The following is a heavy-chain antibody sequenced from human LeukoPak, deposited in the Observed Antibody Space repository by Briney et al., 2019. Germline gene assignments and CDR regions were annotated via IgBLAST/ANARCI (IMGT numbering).Heavy chain of an antibody. CDR3: ARLGIQLWSEVSY. CDR1: GYSFTSYW. CDR2: IYPGDSDT. J-gene: IGHJ4*02. D-gene: IGHD5-18*01. Sequence: GESLKISCKGSGYSFTSYWIGWVRPMAGKGLEWMGIIYPGDSDTRYSPSFQGQVTFSANTSISTAYLQWSSLKASDTAMYYCARLGIQLWSEVSYWGQGTLVTVSS. V-gene: IGHV5-51*01.